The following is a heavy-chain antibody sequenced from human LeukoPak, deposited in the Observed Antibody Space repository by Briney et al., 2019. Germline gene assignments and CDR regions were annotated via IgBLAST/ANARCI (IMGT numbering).Heavy chain of an antibody. CDR1: GGSISSSSYY. V-gene: IGHV4-39*01. J-gene: IGHJ4*02. CDR2: IYYSGST. D-gene: IGHD4-11*01. Sequence: PSETLSLTCTVSGGSISSSSYYWGWIRQPPGKGLEWIGSIYYSGSTYYNPSLKSRVTISVDTSKNQFSLKLSSVTAADTAVYYCARHSLGGTVTTLGYWGQGTLVTVSS. CDR3: ARHSLGGTVTTLGY.